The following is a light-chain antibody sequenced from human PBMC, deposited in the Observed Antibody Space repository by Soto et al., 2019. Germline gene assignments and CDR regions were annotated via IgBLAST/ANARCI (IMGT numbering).Light chain of an antibody. CDR2: RNN. Sequence: QSVLTQATSASGTPGQRVTISCSGSSSNIGRNYVYWYQQFPGTAPKLLIYRNNQRPSGVPDRFSGSKSGTSASLAISGLRSEDEADYYCAAWDDSLSAWVFGGGTKLTVL. J-gene: IGLJ3*02. V-gene: IGLV1-47*01. CDR1: SSNIGRNY. CDR3: AAWDDSLSAWV.